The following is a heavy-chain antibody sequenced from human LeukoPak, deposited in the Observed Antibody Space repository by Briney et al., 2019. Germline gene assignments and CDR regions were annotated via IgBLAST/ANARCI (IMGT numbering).Heavy chain of an antibody. D-gene: IGHD6-13*01. V-gene: IGHV3-7*01. J-gene: IGHJ4*02. Sequence: GGSLRLSCAAPGFTFSSYWMSWVRQAPGKGLEWVANIKQDGSEKYYVDSVKGRFTISRDNAKNSLYLQMNSLRAEDTAVYYCASGRLHSSYWGQGTLVTVSS. CDR2: IKQDGSEK. CDR1: GFTFSSYW. CDR3: ASGRLHSSY.